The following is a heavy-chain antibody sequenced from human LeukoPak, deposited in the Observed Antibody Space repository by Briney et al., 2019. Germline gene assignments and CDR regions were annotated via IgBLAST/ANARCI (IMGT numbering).Heavy chain of an antibody. CDR2: IHYSGST. J-gene: IGHJ2*01. CDR3: ARHRDDSINYGGWWYFDP. V-gene: IGHV4-59*08. Sequence: PSETLSLTCAVSGDSIDTYYWSWIRQPPGKGLEWVGYIHYSGSTNSNPSVRGRVTIPIDTSKNQFSLKLYSVTAADTAVYYCARHRDDSINYGGWWYFDPWGRGTLVTVSS. CDR1: GDSIDTYY. D-gene: IGHD4-11*01.